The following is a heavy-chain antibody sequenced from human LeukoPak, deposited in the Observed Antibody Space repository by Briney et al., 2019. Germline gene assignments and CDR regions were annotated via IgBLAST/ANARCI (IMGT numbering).Heavy chain of an antibody. D-gene: IGHD3-16*02. CDR2: INHSGST. Sequence: KPSETLSLTCAVYGGSFSGYYWSWIRQPPGKGLEWIGEINHSGSTNYNPSLKSRVTMSVDTSKNQFSLKLSSVTAADTAVYYCARGIYDYVWGSYRPITNWFDPWGQGTLVTVSS. V-gene: IGHV4-34*01. CDR1: GGSFSGYY. CDR3: ARGIYDYVWGSYRPITNWFDP. J-gene: IGHJ5*02.